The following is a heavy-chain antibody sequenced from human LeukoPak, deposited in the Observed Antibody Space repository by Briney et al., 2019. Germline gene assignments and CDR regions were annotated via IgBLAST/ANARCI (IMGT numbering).Heavy chain of an antibody. CDR3: ARDLRDGSGSFYYGMDV. Sequence: PGGSLRLSCAASGFTVSSNYMSWVRQAPGKGLEWVSVIYSGGSTYYADSVKGRFTISRDNSKNTLYLQMNSLRAKDTAVYYCARDLRDGSGSFYYGMDVWGQGTTVTVSS. CDR2: IYSGGST. J-gene: IGHJ6*02. CDR1: GFTVSSNY. V-gene: IGHV3-66*01. D-gene: IGHD3-10*01.